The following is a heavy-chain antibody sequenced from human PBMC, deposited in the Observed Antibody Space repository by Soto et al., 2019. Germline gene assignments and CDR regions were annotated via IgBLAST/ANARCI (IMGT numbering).Heavy chain of an antibody. CDR1: GGSISSYY. J-gene: IGHJ5*02. Sequence: PSETLSLTWTVSGGSISSYYWSWIRLPPGKGLEWLGYIYYSGSTNYNPSLKSRVTISVATSKNQFSLKLSSVSAADTAVYYCAGSERRLLGWLLCTDGSGTPYNLFAPPAQRTFVTVSS. V-gene: IGHV4-59*01. CDR2: IYYSGST. CDR3: AGSERRLLGWLLCTDGSGTPYNLFAP. D-gene: IGHD3-3*01.